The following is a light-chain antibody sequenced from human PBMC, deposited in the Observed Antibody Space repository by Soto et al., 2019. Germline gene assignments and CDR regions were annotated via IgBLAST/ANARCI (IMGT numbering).Light chain of an antibody. J-gene: IGKJ2*01. CDR2: EAS. CDR3: QQYNDSFPFT. CDR1: QRLSSW. Sequence: DIQMTQSPSTLSASVGDRVTITCRASQRLSSWLAWYQQKPGAAPKLLIYEASTLESGVPSRFSGRRSGTEFTLTVSSLQPDDFETYYCQQYNDSFPFTFGQGTKLEI. V-gene: IGKV1-5*03.